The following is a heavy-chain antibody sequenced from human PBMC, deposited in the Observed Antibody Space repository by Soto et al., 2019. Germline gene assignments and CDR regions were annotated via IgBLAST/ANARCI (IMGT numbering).Heavy chain of an antibody. D-gene: IGHD1-26*01. CDR2: IKSKSDGGTT. J-gene: IGHJ4*02. CDR3: AKPLQELFVTDY. CDR1: GFSFSSAW. V-gene: IGHV3-15*01. Sequence: GGSLRLSCAASGFSFSSAWMSWVRQTPEKGLEWVGRIKSKSDGGTTDYAAPVKGRFTISRDDSENTLYLQMNSLKTEDTAVYYCAKPLQELFVTDYWGQGTLVTVS.